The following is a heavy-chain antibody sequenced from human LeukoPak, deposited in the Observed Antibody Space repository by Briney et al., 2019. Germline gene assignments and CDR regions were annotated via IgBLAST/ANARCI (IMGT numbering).Heavy chain of an antibody. V-gene: IGHV4-59*01. CDR1: GGSISSYY. D-gene: IGHD5-12*01. CDR2: IYYSGST. J-gene: IGHJ6*02. CDR3: ARVQGSGYVSYYYYGMDV. Sequence: SETLSLTCTVSGGSISSYYWSWIRQPPGKGLEWIGYIYYSGSTNYNPSLKSRVTISVDTSKNQFSLKLSSVTAADTAVYYCARVQGSGYVSYYYYGMDVWGQGTTVTVSS.